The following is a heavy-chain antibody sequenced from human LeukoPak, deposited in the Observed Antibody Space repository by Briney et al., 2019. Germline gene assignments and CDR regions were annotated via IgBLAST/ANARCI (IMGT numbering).Heavy chain of an antibody. CDR3: AKDQLAYYYYYMDV. CDR1: GFTFSTFA. J-gene: IGHJ6*03. CDR2: ISGGIVTT. Sequence: GGSLRLSCAASGFTFSTFAMCWVRQAPGKGLEWVSAISGGIVTTYYADSVKGRFTISRDNSKNTLYLQMNSLRAEDTAVYSCAKDQLAYYYYYMDVWGKGTTVTVSS. V-gene: IGHV3-23*01. D-gene: IGHD5-24*01.